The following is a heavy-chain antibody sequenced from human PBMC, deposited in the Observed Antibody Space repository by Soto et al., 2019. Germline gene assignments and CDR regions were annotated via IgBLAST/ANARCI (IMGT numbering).Heavy chain of an antibody. D-gene: IGHD6-19*01. CDR2: ISYDGSNT. CDR3: VRAAVAGLYYYGMDV. Sequence: QVQLVESGGGVVQPGRSLRLSCAASGFTFSSYAMHWVRQAPGKGLEWVAVISYDGSNTYYAYSVKSRFTISRDNSKNTLYQQMNRLRAEDTSVYYCVRAAVAGLYYYGMDVWGQGTTVTVSS. CDR1: GFTFSSYA. J-gene: IGHJ6*02. V-gene: IGHV3-30-3*01.